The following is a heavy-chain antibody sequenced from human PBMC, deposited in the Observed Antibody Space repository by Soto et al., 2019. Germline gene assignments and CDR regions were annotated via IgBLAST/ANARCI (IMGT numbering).Heavy chain of an antibody. D-gene: IGHD6-19*01. J-gene: IGHJ5*01. Sequence: QVQLVESGGGVVQPGRSLRLACAASGFSFAITGMHWVRQTPGKGLEWVAMLSHDGSETYYGDSVRGRFTISRDNSKNTLYLQMNGIRPEDTGLYYCAKDWGSSGWYNWYASWGQGALVTVSS. CDR1: GFSFAITG. CDR2: LSHDGSET. CDR3: AKDWGSSGWYNWYAS. V-gene: IGHV3-30*18.